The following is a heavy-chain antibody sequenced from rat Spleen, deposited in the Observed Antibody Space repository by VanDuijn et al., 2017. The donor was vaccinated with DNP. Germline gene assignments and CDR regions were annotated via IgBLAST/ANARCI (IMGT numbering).Heavy chain of an antibody. CDR2: VWYDGDT. J-gene: IGHJ3*01. CDR1: GFSLTSYS. V-gene: IGHV2-63*01. Sequence: QVQLKESGPGLVQPSETLSLTCTVSGFSLTSYSVSCVRQPSGKRPEWMGRVWYDGDTALNSALKSRLSISRDTSKNQVFLNMNSLQTDDTGTYYCIRDGGGNWFAHWGQGTLVTVST. CDR3: IRDGGGNWFAH.